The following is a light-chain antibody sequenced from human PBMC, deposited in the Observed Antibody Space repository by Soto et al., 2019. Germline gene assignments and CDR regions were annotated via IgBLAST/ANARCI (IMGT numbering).Light chain of an antibody. CDR1: QSVASN. Sequence: EIVMTQSPASLSVSPGDGANLSCRASQSVASNVALYQQKPGQGPRLRIHGASTRAVGVPARFSGSGSGTDFTLTINSLQSEDFAVYYCQQYHNWPPQYTFGQGTKLQIK. CDR2: GAS. J-gene: IGKJ2*01. CDR3: QQYHNWPPQYT. V-gene: IGKV3-15*01.